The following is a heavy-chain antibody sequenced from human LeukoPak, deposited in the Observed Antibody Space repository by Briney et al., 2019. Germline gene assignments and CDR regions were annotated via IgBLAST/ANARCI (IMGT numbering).Heavy chain of an antibody. CDR2: IYYSGSA. D-gene: IGHD5-18*01. J-gene: IGHJ4*02. V-gene: IGHV4-31*03. Sequence: PSETLSLTSTVSGGSISSGGYYWSWIRQHPGKGLEWIGYIYYSGSAYYNPSLKSRVTISVDTSENQFSLKLSSVTAADTAVYYCASLRGYSYGFVVYWGQGTLVTVSS. CDR1: GGSISSGGYY. CDR3: ASLRGYSYGFVVY.